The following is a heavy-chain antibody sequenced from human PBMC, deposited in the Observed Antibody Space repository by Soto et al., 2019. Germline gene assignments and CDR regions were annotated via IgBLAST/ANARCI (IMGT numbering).Heavy chain of an antibody. CDR1: GFTFTSSA. D-gene: IGHD3-22*01. J-gene: IGHJ4*02. CDR3: AADSHYYDSSSYYSH. V-gene: IGHV1-58*01. Sequence: ASVKVSCKASGFTFTSSAVQWVRQARGQRLEWIGWIVVGSGNTNYAQKFQERVTITRDMSTSTAYMELSSLRSEDTAVYYCAADSHYYDSSSYYSHWGQGTLVTVPQ. CDR2: IVVGSGNT.